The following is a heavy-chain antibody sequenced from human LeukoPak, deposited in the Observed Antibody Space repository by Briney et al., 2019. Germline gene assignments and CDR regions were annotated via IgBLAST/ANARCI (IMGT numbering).Heavy chain of an antibody. J-gene: IGHJ6*03. CDR1: GFTFSSYW. V-gene: IGHV3-7*01. Sequence: GGSLRLSCAASGFTFSSYWMSWVRQAPGKGLEWVANIKQDGSEKYYVDSVKGRFTISRDNAKNSLYLQMNSLRAEDTAVYYCARVWEEVLAYYYYYMDVWGKGTTVTVSS. D-gene: IGHD2-8*02. CDR2: IKQDGSEK. CDR3: ARVWEEVLAYYYYYMDV.